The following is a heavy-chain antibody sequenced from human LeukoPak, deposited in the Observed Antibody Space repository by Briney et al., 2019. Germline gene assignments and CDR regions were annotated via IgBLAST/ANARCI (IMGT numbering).Heavy chain of an antibody. D-gene: IGHD6-25*01. CDR1: GGSMSSYY. V-gene: IGHV4-59*12. Sequence: SETLSLTCTVSGGSMSSYYWSWIRQPPGKRLEWIGYIYHSGGTNYNPSLKSRVTISVDTSKNRFSLNLTSVTAADTAVYSCAREGGDPRWLDPWGQGTLVTVSS. J-gene: IGHJ5*02. CDR2: IYHSGGT. CDR3: AREGGDPRWLDP.